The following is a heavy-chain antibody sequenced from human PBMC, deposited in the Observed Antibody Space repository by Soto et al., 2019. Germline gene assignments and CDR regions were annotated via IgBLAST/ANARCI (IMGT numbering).Heavy chain of an antibody. CDR2: IYYSGST. Sequence: SETLSLTCTVSGGSGSSGSYYWSWIRQPPGKGLEWIGYIYYSGSTNYNPSLKSRVTISVDTSKNQFSLKLSSVTAADTAVYYCASKIAAAGYYYYYYGMDVWGQGTTVTVSS. V-gene: IGHV4-61*01. CDR3: ASKIAAAGYYYYYYGMDV. J-gene: IGHJ6*02. D-gene: IGHD6-13*01. CDR1: GGSGSSGSYY.